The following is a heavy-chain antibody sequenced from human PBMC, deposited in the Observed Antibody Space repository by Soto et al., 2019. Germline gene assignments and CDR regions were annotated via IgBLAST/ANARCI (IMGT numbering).Heavy chain of an antibody. CDR2: INGDGTTT. CDR1: GFTFSSYW. CDR3: VRDLSVTTKFDY. Sequence: EVQLVESGGGLVQPGGSLRLSCAASGFTFSSYWMHWVRHAPGKGLVWVSRINGDGTTTGYADFVNGRFSISRDSAKNTLYLQMNSLRAADTAVYYCVRDLSVTTKFDYWGQGTLVTVSS. D-gene: IGHD4-17*01. J-gene: IGHJ4*02. V-gene: IGHV3-74*01.